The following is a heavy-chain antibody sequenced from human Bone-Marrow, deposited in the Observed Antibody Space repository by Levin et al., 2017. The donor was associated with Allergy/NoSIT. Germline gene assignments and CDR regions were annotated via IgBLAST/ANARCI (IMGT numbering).Heavy chain of an antibody. CDR3: TRQFHDYTSGNF. Sequence: GGSLRLSCKGSGYRFTSYWIGWVRQVPGKGLEWMGIINPGDSDTRYSPSFQGQVTISADKSISTAYLQWSSLRASDTAVYYCTRQFHDYTSGNFWGRGTQVTVSS. CDR1: GYRFTSYW. J-gene: IGHJ3*01. CDR2: INPGDSDT. D-gene: IGHD6-19*01. V-gene: IGHV5-51*01.